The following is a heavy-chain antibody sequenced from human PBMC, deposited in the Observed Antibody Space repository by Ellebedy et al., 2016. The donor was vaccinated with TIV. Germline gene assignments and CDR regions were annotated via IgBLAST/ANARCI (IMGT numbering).Heavy chain of an antibody. V-gene: IGHV3-74*01. CDR1: GFTLSGYW. D-gene: IGHD3-9*01. CDR3: ARESVRYFDWDY. CDR2: INPDGSST. J-gene: IGHJ4*02. Sequence: GESLKISCVASGFTLSGYWMHWVRQVPGKGLVWLARINPDGSSTSYADSVEGRFTISRDNAKKTLYLEMSGLRSDDTAVYYCARESVRYFDWDYWGQGTLVAV.